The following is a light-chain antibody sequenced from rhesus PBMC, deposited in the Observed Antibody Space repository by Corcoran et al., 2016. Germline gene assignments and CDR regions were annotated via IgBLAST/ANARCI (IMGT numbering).Light chain of an antibody. J-gene: IGKJ2*01. CDR3: LRDNSDPYS. Sequence: DIQMTQSPSSLSASAGDRVIITCRASQGTTTYLNWYQHKPGKAPKRLIYGASSLESGLPSRFSGTGSGTEFTLTISSLQPEDSATYYCLRDNSDPYSFGQGTKVEIK. V-gene: IGKV1-43*01. CDR2: GAS. CDR1: QGTTTY.